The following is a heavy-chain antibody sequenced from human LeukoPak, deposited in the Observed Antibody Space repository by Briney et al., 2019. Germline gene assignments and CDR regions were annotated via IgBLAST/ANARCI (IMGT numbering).Heavy chain of an antibody. V-gene: IGHV3-11*01. Sequence: AGGSLRLSCAASGFTFSDYYMTWIRQAPGKGLEWISFISSSGDSLYYADSVRGRFTIPRDNAKNSLFLQMDSLRAEDTAVYYCAREIVILPDYFYYGLDVWGQGTAVIVSS. CDR3: AREIVILPDYFYYGLDV. CDR1: GFTFSDYY. J-gene: IGHJ6*02. D-gene: IGHD2/OR15-2a*01. CDR2: ISSSGDSL.